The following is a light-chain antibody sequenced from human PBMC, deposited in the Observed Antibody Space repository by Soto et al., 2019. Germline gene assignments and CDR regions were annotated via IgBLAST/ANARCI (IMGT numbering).Light chain of an antibody. Sequence: TQSPSTLSLSPGDRATISCRASQSVSSCLAWYQQKPGQAPKLLIYKASTITSGIPSRFSGSGSGTEFTLTISSLQPDDFATYYCQHYNSYSEAFGQGTKVDIK. J-gene: IGKJ1*01. CDR2: KAS. V-gene: IGKV1-5*03. CDR1: QSVSSC. CDR3: QHYNSYSEA.